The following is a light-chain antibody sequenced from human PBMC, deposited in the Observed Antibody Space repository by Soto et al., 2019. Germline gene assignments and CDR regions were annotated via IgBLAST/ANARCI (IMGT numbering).Light chain of an antibody. CDR3: QQRSDWPWT. Sequence: EIVLTQSPATLSLSPGERGTLSCRASESVTDYLARYQQKPGQAPRLLVYDVSYRAAGIPTRFSGGGSGTDFTLTISNVEPEDFAVYYCQQRSDWPWTFGQGTKVDIK. CDR1: ESVTDY. CDR2: DVS. V-gene: IGKV3-11*01. J-gene: IGKJ1*01.